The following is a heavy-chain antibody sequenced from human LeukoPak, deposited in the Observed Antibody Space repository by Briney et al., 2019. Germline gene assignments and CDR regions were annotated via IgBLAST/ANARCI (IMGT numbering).Heavy chain of an antibody. V-gene: IGHV1-3*01. CDR2: INAGNGNT. Sequence: ASVKVSCKASGYTFTSYAMHWVRQAPGQRLEWMGWINAGNGNTKYSQKFQGRVTITRDTSASTAYMELSSLRSEDTAVYYCARGLEWELLRAFYYYYGMDVWGRGTTVTVSS. CDR1: GYTFTSYA. D-gene: IGHD1-26*01. CDR3: ARGLEWELLRAFYYYYGMDV. J-gene: IGHJ6*02.